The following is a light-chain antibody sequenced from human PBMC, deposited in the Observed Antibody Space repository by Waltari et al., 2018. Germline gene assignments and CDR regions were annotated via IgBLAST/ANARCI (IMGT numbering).Light chain of an antibody. Sequence: QSALTQPRSVSGSPGQSVTISCPGTSHAAGGYNYVTWYQQHPGKAPKLMIYDFSKRPSGVPDRFSASKSGNTASLTISGLQAEDEADYYCCSYAGSYTVVFGGGTKLTVL. CDR3: CSYAGSYTVV. V-gene: IGLV2-11*01. CDR1: SHAAGGYNY. J-gene: IGLJ2*01. CDR2: DFS.